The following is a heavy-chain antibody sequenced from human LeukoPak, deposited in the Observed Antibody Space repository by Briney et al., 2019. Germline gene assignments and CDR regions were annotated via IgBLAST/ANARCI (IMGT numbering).Heavy chain of an antibody. D-gene: IGHD3-22*01. CDR2: ISGSGGST. Sequence: GGSLRLSCAASGFTFSSYAMSWVRQAPGKGREWVSAISGSGGSTYYADSVKGRFTISRDNSKNTLDLQMNSLRAEDTAVYYCAKEKGLYDSSGYYLAFDIWGQGTMVTVSS. V-gene: IGHV3-23*01. J-gene: IGHJ3*02. CDR1: GFTFSSYA. CDR3: AKEKGLYDSSGYYLAFDI.